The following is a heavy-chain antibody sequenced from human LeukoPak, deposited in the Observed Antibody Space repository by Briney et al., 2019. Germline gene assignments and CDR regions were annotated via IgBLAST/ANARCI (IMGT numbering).Heavy chain of an antibody. Sequence: SETLSLTCAVSGGSFSGYYWSWIRQPPGKGLEWIGEINHSGSTNYNPSLKSRVTISVDTSKNQFSLKLSSVTAADTAVYHCVFDPRGVPNFDYWGQGTLVTVSS. CDR2: INHSGST. J-gene: IGHJ4*02. D-gene: IGHD2-8*01. V-gene: IGHV4-34*01. CDR1: GGSFSGYY. CDR3: VFDPRGVPNFDY.